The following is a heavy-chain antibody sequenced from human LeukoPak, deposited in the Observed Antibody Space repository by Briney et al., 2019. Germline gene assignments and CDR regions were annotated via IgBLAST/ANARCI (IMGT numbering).Heavy chain of an antibody. J-gene: IGHJ6*02. CDR2: ISSSSSYI. CDR3: ARDPYSSSWHVGAYYYYYYGMDV. D-gene: IGHD6-13*01. CDR1: GFTFSSYS. V-gene: IGHV3-21*01. Sequence: GGSLRLSCAASGFTFSSYSMSWVRQAPGKGLEWVSSISSSSSYIYYADSVKGRFTISRDNAKNSLYLQMNSLRAEDTAVYYCARDPYSSSWHVGAYYYYYYGMDVWGQGTTVTVSS.